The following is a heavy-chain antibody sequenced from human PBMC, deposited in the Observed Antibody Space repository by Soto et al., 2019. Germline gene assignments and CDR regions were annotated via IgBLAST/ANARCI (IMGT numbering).Heavy chain of an antibody. CDR3: GKVLVGATGHTDSDS. CDR1: GGSIYRSGYY. V-gene: IGHV4-39*01. J-gene: IGHJ4*02. D-gene: IGHD2-15*01. CDR2: IDYNGVT. Sequence: SETLSLTCTVSGGSIYRSGYYWGRIRQPPGRGLEWIGNIDYNGVTYSNPSLKSRVTISRDTSKNRFSLKLTSVTAADTALYYCGKVLVGATGHTDSDSWGPGTLVTVSS.